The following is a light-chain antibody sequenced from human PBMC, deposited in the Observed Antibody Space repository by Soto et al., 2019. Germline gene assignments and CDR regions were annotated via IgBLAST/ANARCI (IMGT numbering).Light chain of an antibody. CDR2: ECS. CDR1: SSDVGSYNL. J-gene: IGLJ3*02. Sequence: QSALTQPASVSGSPGQSITISCTGTSSDVGSYNLVSWYQQHPGKAPKLMIYECSKRPSGVSNRFSGSKSGNTASLTISGLQAEDEADYYCCSYAGSRVFGGGTKVTV. V-gene: IGLV2-23*01. CDR3: CSYAGSRV.